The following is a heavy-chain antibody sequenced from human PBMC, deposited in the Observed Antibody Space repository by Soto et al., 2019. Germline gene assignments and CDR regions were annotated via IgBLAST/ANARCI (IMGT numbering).Heavy chain of an antibody. CDR1: GFMFTSSA. D-gene: IGHD3-16*01. CDR3: ARGVDYYATSGYFSFDS. J-gene: IGHJ4*02. CDR2: LVVGSGNT. V-gene: IGHV1-58*01. Sequence: ASLKVSCKTSGFMFTSSAVQWVRQARGQRLEWIGWLVVGSGNTHYARHFQERVTLTRDMSTGTAYMELSSLRSEDTAMYFCARGVDYYATSGYFSFDSWGQGIPVTVSS.